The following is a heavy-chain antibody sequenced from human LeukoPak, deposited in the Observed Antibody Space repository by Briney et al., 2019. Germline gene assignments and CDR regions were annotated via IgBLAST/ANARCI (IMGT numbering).Heavy chain of an antibody. CDR3: ARNYDFWSGYRKYNWFDP. CDR1: GGSFSGYY. Sequence: PSETLSLTCAVYGGSFSGYYWSWIRQPPGKGLKWIGEINHSGSTNYNPSLKSRVTISVDTSKNQFSLKLSSVTAADTAVYCCARNYDFWSGYRKYNWFDPWGQGTLVTVSS. J-gene: IGHJ5*02. CDR2: INHSGST. D-gene: IGHD3-3*01. V-gene: IGHV4-34*01.